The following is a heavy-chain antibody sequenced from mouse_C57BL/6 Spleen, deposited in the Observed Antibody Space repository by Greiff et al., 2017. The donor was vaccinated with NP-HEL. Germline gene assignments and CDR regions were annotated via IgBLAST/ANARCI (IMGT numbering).Heavy chain of an antibody. CDR3: ARPIYYDYDEAWFAY. V-gene: IGHV1-19*01. J-gene: IGHJ3*01. CDR1: GYTFTDYY. Sequence: VQLKQSGPVLVKPGASVKMSCKASGYTFTDYYMNWVKQSHGKSLEWIGVINPYNGGTSYNQKFKGKATLTVDKSSSTAYMELNSLTSEDSAVYYCARPIYYDYDEAWFAYWGQGTLVTVSA. D-gene: IGHD2-4*01. CDR2: INPYNGGT.